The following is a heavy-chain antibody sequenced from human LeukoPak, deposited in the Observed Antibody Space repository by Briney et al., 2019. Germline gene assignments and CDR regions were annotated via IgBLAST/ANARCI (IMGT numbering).Heavy chain of an antibody. J-gene: IGHJ6*02. CDR2: ISAYNGNT. CDR1: GYTFTSYG. CDR3: AKDSPGGRYFDWLFYGMDV. Sequence: GASVKVSCKASGYTFTSYGISWVRQAPGQGLEWMGWISAYNGNTNYAQKLQGRVTMTTDTSTSTAYMELRSLRSDDTAVYYCAKDSPGGRYFDWLFYGMDVWGQGTTVTVSS. D-gene: IGHD3-9*01. V-gene: IGHV1-18*01.